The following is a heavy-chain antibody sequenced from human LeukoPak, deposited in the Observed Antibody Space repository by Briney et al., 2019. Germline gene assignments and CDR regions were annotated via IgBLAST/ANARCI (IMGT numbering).Heavy chain of an antibody. Sequence: SVKVPCKASGGTFSSYAISWVRQAPGQGLEWMGGIIPIFGTANYAQKFQGRVTITTDESTSTAYMELGSLRSEDTAVYYCAREDSGYGHDYWGQGTLVTVSS. J-gene: IGHJ4*02. CDR3: AREDSGYGHDY. CDR2: IIPIFGTA. V-gene: IGHV1-69*05. D-gene: IGHD5-12*01. CDR1: GGTFSSYA.